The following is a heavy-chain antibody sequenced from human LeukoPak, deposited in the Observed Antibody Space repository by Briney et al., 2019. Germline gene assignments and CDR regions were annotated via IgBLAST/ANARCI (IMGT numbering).Heavy chain of an antibody. V-gene: IGHV4-61*02. CDR1: GGSISSGSYY. CDR2: IHTRGST. CDR3: ARDRQDYYGSGSYYAPTVAFDI. D-gene: IGHD3-10*01. J-gene: IGHJ3*02. Sequence: SQTLSLTCTVSGGSISSGSYYWTWIRQPDGKGLEWIGRIHTRGSTNYNPSLKSRVTMSVDTSKNQFSLKLSSVTAADTAVYYCARDRQDYYGSGSYYAPTVAFDIWGQGTMVTVSS.